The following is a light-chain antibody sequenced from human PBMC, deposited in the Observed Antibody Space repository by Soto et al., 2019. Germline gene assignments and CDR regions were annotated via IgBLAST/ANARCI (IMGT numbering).Light chain of an antibody. Sequence: QSALTQPPSVSAAPGQKVTISCSGSSSNIGANYVSWYQQLPGTAPKLLIYDNDKRPSGIPDRFSGSKSGTSATLGISGLQTGDEADYYCGTWDTSLCGGGVFGTGTKVTVL. CDR3: GTWDTSLCGGGV. J-gene: IGLJ1*01. V-gene: IGLV1-51*01. CDR1: SSNIGANY. CDR2: DND.